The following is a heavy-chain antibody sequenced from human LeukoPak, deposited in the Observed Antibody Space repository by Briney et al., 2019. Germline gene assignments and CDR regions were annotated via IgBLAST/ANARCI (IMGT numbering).Heavy chain of an antibody. D-gene: IGHD3-22*01. CDR1: GFTFSSYS. CDR2: ISSSSSYI. Sequence: GGSLRLSCAASGFTFSSYSMNWVRQAPGKGLEWVSSISSSSSYIYYADSMKGRFTISRDNAKNSLYLQMNSLRAEDTAVYYCARQYYYDSSGYFIDYWGQGTLVTVSS. V-gene: IGHV3-21*01. J-gene: IGHJ4*02. CDR3: ARQYYYDSSGYFIDY.